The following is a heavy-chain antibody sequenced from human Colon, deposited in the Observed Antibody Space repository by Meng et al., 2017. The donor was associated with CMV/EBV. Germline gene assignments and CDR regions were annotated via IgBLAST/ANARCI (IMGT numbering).Heavy chain of an antibody. CDR1: GYSFTGYY. Sequence: QVQLGQSGAKVRVPGASVKVSCKASGYSFTGYYIHWVRQAPGQGLEWMGWMDPTTGRTDYAQKFQGTVTMTRDTSISTAYLELSRLTSDDTAVYYCASHSSYVWGSHHWGQGTLVTVSS. D-gene: IGHD3-16*01. CDR2: MDPTTGRT. CDR3: ASHSSYVWGSHH. V-gene: IGHV1-2*02. J-gene: IGHJ1*01.